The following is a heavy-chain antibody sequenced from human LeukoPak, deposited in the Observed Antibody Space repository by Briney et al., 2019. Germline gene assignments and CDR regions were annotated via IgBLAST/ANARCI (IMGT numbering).Heavy chain of an antibody. CDR3: ARDPITMVRGSFDY. J-gene: IGHJ4*02. CDR1: GFTFSSYS. CDR2: ISSSSSYI. V-gene: IGHV3-21*01. Sequence: GGSLRLSCAVSGFTFSSYSMNWVRQAAGKGLEWVSSISSSSSYIYYARSVKGRFTISRDNAKNALYLQMNSLRAEDTAVYYCARDPITMVRGSFDYWGQGTLVTVSS. D-gene: IGHD3-10*01.